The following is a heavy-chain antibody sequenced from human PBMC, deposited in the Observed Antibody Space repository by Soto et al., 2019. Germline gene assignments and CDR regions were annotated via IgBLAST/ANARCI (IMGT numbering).Heavy chain of an antibody. Sequence: PQQNSGKGSGYNFAGYWITWVRQKQGKGLEWMGRIDPSDSQTYYSPSFRGHVTISVTKSITTVFLQWSSLRASDTAMYYCARQIYDSDTGPNFQYYFDSWGQGTPVTVSS. CDR3: ARQIYDSDTGPNFQYYFDS. CDR1: GYNFAGYW. D-gene: IGHD3-22*01. V-gene: IGHV5-10-1*01. J-gene: IGHJ4*02. CDR2: IDPSDSQT.